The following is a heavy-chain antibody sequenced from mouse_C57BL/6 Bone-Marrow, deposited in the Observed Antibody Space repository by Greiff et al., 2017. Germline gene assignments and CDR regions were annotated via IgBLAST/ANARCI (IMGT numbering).Heavy chain of an antibody. CDR1: GFNIKDDY. CDR3: TTGYGLFAY. V-gene: IGHV14-4*01. CDR2: IDPGNGDT. Sequence: EVQLQQSGTELVRPGASVKLSCTASGFNIKDDYMHWVKQRPEQGLEWIGWIDPGNGDTEYASQFQGKATLTADTSSNTAYLQLSSLTSEDTAVYCCTTGYGLFAYWGQGTLVTVSA. J-gene: IGHJ3*01. D-gene: IGHD1-1*02.